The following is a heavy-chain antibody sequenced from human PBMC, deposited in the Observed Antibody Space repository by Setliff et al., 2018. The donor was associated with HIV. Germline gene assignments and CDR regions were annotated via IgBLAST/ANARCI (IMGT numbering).Heavy chain of an antibody. CDR1: GGSISSDDYY. D-gene: IGHD1-1*01. Sequence: SENLSLTCTVSGGSISSDDYYWNWIRQPPGKGLEWIGYITYSGSAYYNPSLKSRVTISIDTSNNQISLRLSSVTAADTAMYYCVRDEYGYNGKGFDYWGPGTLVTVSS. CDR2: ITYSGSA. J-gene: IGHJ4*02. V-gene: IGHV4-30-4*08. CDR3: VRDEYGYNGKGFDY.